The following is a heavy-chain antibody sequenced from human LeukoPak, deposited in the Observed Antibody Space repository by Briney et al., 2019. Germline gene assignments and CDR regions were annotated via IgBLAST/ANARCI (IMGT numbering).Heavy chain of an antibody. CDR3: ARDSLSRRGYYLIDY. J-gene: IGHJ4*02. CDR2: INPSGGST. Sequence: GASVKVSCKASGYTFTSYYMHWVRHAPGQGLEWMGIINPSGGSTSYAQKFQGRVAMTRDTSTSTVYMELSSLRSEDTAVYYCARDSLSRRGYYLIDYCGQGTLVTVSS. CDR1: GYTFTSYY. V-gene: IGHV1-46*01. D-gene: IGHD3-3*01.